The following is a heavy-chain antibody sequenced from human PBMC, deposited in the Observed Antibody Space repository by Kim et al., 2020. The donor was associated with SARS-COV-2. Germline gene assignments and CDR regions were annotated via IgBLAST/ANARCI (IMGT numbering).Heavy chain of an antibody. CDR2: T. J-gene: IGHJ6*02. CDR3: ARDTAAAMDV. Sequence: TTYATTVKCRFTASRENSKNPLYPQMTSLKAEDTAVYYCARDTAAAMDVWGQGTTVTVSS. D-gene: IGHD6-25*01. V-gene: IGHV3-72*01.